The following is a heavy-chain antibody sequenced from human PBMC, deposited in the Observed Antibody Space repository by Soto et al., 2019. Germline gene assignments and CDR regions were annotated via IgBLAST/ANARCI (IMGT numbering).Heavy chain of an antibody. CDR1: GFTFGDYA. V-gene: IGHV3-9*01. Sequence: EVQLVESGGGLVQPGRSLRLSCAASGFTFGDYAMHWVRQGPGKGLEWVSGISWNSGNIGYADSVKGRFTISRDNAKNSLYLQMNSLRGEDTALYYCATDRYSGDYADAFDIWGQGTMVTVSS. CDR2: ISWNSGNI. CDR3: ATDRYSGDYADAFDI. D-gene: IGHD1-26*01. J-gene: IGHJ3*02.